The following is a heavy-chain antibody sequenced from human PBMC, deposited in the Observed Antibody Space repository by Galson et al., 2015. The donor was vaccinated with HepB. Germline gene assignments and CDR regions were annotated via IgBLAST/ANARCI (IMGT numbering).Heavy chain of an antibody. CDR2: IFSNDEK. J-gene: IGHJ4*02. Sequence: PALVKPTQTLTLTCTVSGFSLSNARMGVSWIRQPPGKALEWLAHIFSNDEKSYSTSLKSRLTISKDTSKSQVVLTMTNMDPVDTATYYCARIFFEGLLYRSSNYFDYWGQGTLVTVSS. D-gene: IGHD3-3*01. V-gene: IGHV2-26*01. CDR1: GFSLSNARMG. CDR3: ARIFFEGLLYRSSNYFDY.